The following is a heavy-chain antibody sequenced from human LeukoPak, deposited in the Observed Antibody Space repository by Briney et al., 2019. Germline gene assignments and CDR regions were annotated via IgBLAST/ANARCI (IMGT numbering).Heavy chain of an antibody. V-gene: IGHV3-23*01. CDR3: AELGITMIGGV. CDR2: ISGSGGST. CDR1: GFTFSSYG. Sequence: GGSLRLSCAASGFTFSSYGMSWVRQAPGKGLEWVSAISGSGGSTYYADSVKGRFTISRDNAKSSLYLQMNSLRAEDTAVYYCAELGITMIGGVWGKGTTVTISS. D-gene: IGHD3-10*02. J-gene: IGHJ6*04.